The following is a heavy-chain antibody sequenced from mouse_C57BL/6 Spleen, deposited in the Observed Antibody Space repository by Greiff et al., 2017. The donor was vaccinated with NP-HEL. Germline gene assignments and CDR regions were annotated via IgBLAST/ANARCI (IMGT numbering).Heavy chain of an antibody. CDR3: ARRPPYYYGSSNYAMDY. CDR1: GFTFSDYG. CDR2: ISSGSSTI. J-gene: IGHJ4*01. Sequence: EVKVVESGGGLVKPGGSLKLSCAASGFTFSDYGMHWVRQAPEKGLEWVAYISSGSSTIYYADTVKGRFTISRDNAKNTLFLQMTSLRSEDTAMYYCARRPPYYYGSSNYAMDYWGQGTSVTVSS. D-gene: IGHD1-1*01. V-gene: IGHV5-17*01.